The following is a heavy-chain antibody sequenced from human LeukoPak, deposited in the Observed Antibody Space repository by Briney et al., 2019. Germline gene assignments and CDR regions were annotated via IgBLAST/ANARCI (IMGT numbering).Heavy chain of an antibody. CDR3: AREGTADCSGGSGNGD. CDR1: GYIFIDSY. CDR2: ISPNSGDT. J-gene: IGHJ4*02. D-gene: IGHD2-15*01. Sequence: ASVKVSCKASGYIFIDSYLHWVRQAPGRGLEWLGWISPNSGDTYYAPKFQGKITLTRDTSVSTAYMDVRSLRSDDTAVYYCAREGTADCSGGSGNGDWGQGTLVT. V-gene: IGHV1-2*02.